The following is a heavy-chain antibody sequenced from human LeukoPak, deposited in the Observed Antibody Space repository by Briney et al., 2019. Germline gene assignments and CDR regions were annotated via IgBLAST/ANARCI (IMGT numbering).Heavy chain of an antibody. CDR1: GFTFSNAW. D-gene: IGHD3-22*01. V-gene: IGHV3-15*01. CDR3: TIDGMHDSSGYYYFDY. CDR2: IKSKTDGGTT. Sequence: PGGSLRLSCAASGFTFSNAWMSWVRQAPGKGLEWVGRIKSKTDGGTTDYAAPVKGRFTISRDDSKNTLYLLMNSLKTEDTAVYYCTIDGMHDSSGYYYFDYWGQGTLVTVSA. J-gene: IGHJ4*02.